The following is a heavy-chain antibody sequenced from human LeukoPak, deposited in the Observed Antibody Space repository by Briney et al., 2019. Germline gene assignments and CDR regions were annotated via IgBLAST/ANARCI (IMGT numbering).Heavy chain of an antibody. Sequence: GASVKVSCKASGYTFTSYDINWVRQATGQGLEWMGWMNPNSGNTGYAQKFQGRVTITRNTSISTAYMELSSLRSEDTAVYYCAREGAVPAAILVWGQGTLVTVSS. CDR1: GYTFTSYD. D-gene: IGHD2-2*02. J-gene: IGHJ4*02. CDR2: MNPNSGNT. CDR3: AREGAVPAAILV. V-gene: IGHV1-8*03.